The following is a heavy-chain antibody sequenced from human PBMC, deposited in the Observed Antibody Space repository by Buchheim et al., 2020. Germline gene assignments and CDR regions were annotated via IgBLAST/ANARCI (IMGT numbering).Heavy chain of an antibody. J-gene: IGHJ4*02. CDR1: GASVSSGGYY. D-gene: IGHD3-3*01. V-gene: IGHV4-61*08. CDR3: ARVYKSRLDFWSGYYADFDN. CDR2: IHDSGTT. Sequence: QVQLQESGPGLVRPSETLSLTCTVSGASVSSGGYYWDWIRQPPGKGLEWIGYIHDSGTTNYNPSLKSRVTISADTSTNQFSLKMNSVTAADTAVYYCARVYKSRLDFWSGYYADFDNWGLGTL.